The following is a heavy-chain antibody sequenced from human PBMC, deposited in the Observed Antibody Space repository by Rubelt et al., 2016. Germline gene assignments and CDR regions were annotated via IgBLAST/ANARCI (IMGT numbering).Heavy chain of an antibody. V-gene: IGHV3-21*01. CDR1: GFTFSSYT. Sequence: EVQLVESGGGLVKPGGSLRLSCAASGFTFSSYTMNWVRQAPGKGLEWVSSISSSSAYIYYADSLTGRFTISRANANNSLSLQVNSLRAEATAVYYCARCGGTTYDYYYGMDVWGQGTTVTVSS. CDR2: ISSSSAYI. CDR3: ARCGGTTYDYYYGMDV. D-gene: IGHD1-7*01. J-gene: IGHJ6*02.